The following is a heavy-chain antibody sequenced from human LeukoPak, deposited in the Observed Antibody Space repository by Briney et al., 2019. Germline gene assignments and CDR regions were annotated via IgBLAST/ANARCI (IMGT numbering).Heavy chain of an antibody. CDR2: IWYDGSNK. CDR3: ARVRVSAAGTGSAFDI. D-gene: IGHD6-13*01. Sequence: GGSLRLSCAASGFTFSSYGMHWVRQAPGKGLEWVAVIWYDGSNKYYADSVKGRFTISRDNSKNTLYLQMNSLRAEDTAVYYCARVRVSAAGTGSAFDIWGQGTMVTVSS. J-gene: IGHJ3*02. CDR1: GFTFSSYG. V-gene: IGHV3-33*01.